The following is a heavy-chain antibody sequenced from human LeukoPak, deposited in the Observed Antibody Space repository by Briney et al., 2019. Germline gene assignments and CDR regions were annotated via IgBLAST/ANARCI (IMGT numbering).Heavy chain of an antibody. CDR2: IHSGGST. CDR3: ARGVRLFGYSYGAFDY. Sequence: GSLRLSCAASGCTISSYAMSWVRQAPGKRLEGVSVIHSGGSTNCADAAKGRVTISSDNYKNTLYLQMNSLSAEDTAVYYYARGVRLFGYSYGAFDYWGQGTLVTVSS. V-gene: IGHV3-66*01. J-gene: IGHJ4*02. D-gene: IGHD5-18*01. CDR1: GCTISSYA.